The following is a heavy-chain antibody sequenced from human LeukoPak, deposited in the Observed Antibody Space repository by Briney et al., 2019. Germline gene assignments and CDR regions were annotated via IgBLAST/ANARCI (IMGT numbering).Heavy chain of an antibody. CDR3: ARDGGSLDDYGDY. J-gene: IGHJ4*02. CDR2: INWNGGST. V-gene: IGHV3-20*04. D-gene: IGHD4/OR15-4a*01. Sequence: AGGSLRLSCAASGFTFDDYGMGWVRQAPGKGLEWVSGINWNGGSTGYADSVKGRFTISRDNAKNSLYLKMNSLRAEDTALYYCARDGGSLDDYGDYWGQGTLVTVSS. CDR1: GFTFDDYG.